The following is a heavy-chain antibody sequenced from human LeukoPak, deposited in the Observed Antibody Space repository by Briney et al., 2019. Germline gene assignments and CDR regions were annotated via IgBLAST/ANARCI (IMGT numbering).Heavy chain of an antibody. D-gene: IGHD3-22*01. J-gene: IGHJ4*02. CDR2: IYSDGST. CDR3: AKDGPGGYDSSGRTF. CDR1: GFTVSSNY. Sequence: GGSLRLSCAASGFTVSSNYMSWVRQAPGKGLEWVSIIYSDGSTYYADSVKGRFTISRDNSKNTLYLQMNTLRAEDTAVYYCAKDGPGGYDSSGRTFWGQGTLVTVSS. V-gene: IGHV3-53*01.